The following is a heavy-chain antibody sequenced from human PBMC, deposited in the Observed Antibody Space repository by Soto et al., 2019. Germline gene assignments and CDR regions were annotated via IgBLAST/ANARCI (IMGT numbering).Heavy chain of an antibody. CDR2: IYYSGST. V-gene: IGHV4-59*01. CDR3: AGAAAGTRYYYYYGMDV. D-gene: IGHD6-13*01. Sequence: PSETLSLTCTVCGGSISSYYWSWIRQPPGKGLEWIGYIYYSGSTNYNPSLKSRVTISVDTSKNQFSLKPSSVTAADTAVYYCAGAAAGTRYYYYYGMDVWGQGTTVTVSS. CDR1: GGSISSYY. J-gene: IGHJ6*02.